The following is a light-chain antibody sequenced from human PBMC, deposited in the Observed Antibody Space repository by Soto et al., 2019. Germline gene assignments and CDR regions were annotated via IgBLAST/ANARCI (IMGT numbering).Light chain of an antibody. J-gene: IGKJ4*01. V-gene: IGKV1-13*02. CDR1: QGISSA. CDR3: QQFNSYPQT. Sequence: AIQLTQSPSSLSASVGDRFTITCRASQGISSALAWYQQKPGKVPKLLIYDASSLESGVPSRFSGSGSGTDFTLTISSLQPEDFATYSCQQFNSYPQTFGGGTKVEIK. CDR2: DAS.